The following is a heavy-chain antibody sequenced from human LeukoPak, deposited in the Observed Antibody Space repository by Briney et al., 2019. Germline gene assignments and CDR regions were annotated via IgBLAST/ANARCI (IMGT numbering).Heavy chain of an antibody. CDR1: GFIVSSYA. V-gene: IGHV3-64*04. CDR2: INYNGDST. Sequence: GGSLRLSCSASGFIVSSYAIHWVRQAPGKGLEYVSAINYNGDSTSYTDSVKDRFTISRDDAKNSLYLQMNSLRAEDTAVYYCARDHNYYDSGRGFDPWGQGTLVTVSS. CDR3: ARDHNYYDSGRGFDP. J-gene: IGHJ5*02. D-gene: IGHD3-10*01.